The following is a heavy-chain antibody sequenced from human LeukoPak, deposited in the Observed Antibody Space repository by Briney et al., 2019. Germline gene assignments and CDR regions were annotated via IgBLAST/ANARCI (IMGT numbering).Heavy chain of an antibody. CDR1: GFTFSSYA. CDR3: AKEREAYCSGGSCYGSDKLFPADY. J-gene: IGHJ4*02. CDR2: ISGTGGST. V-gene: IGHV3-23*01. D-gene: IGHD2-15*01. Sequence: GGSLRLSCAASGFTFSSYAMTCVRQAPRKGLEWVSSISGTGGSTFYADSVKGRFTIYRDNSKNTLYLQMNSLRAEDTDIYYCAKEREAYCSGGSCYGSDKLFPADYRGEGALVTVSS.